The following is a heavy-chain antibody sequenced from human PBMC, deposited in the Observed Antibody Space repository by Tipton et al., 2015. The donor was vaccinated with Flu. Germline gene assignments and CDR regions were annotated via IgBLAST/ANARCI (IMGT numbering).Heavy chain of an antibody. CDR2: LPYSGST. CDR1: GVSIRTTSYH. Sequence: TLSLTCTVSGVSIRTTSYHWGWIRQPPGKGLEWIASLPYSGSTFYKSSLKSRVTISVDTSKNQFSLKVSSVTAADTAVYYCASHPPPRISVPAPIDNWGQGTLVTVSS. J-gene: IGHJ4*02. CDR3: ASHPPPRISVPAPIDN. V-gene: IGHV4-39*01. D-gene: IGHD6-19*01.